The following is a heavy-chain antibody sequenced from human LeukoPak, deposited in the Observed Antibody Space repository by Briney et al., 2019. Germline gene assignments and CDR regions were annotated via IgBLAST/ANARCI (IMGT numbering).Heavy chain of an antibody. CDR1: GFTFNTDA. V-gene: IGHV3-23*01. CDR2: ISGSGYDT. CDR3: ARETVTNHDAFDI. D-gene: IGHD4-11*01. Sequence: PGGSLRLSCAASGFTFNTDAMTWVRQAPGKGLQWVSAISGSGYDTYYDDSVKGRFTISRDNSKNTLDLQMNSLRAEDTAVYYCARETVTNHDAFDIWGQGAMVTVSS. J-gene: IGHJ3*02.